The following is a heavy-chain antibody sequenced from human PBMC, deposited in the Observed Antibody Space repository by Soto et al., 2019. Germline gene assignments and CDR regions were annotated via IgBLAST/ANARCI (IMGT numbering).Heavy chain of an antibody. CDR2: IYWDDDK. Sequence: QITLKESGPTLVKPTQTLTLTCTFSGFSLSTSGVGVGWIRQPPGKALEWLALIYWDDDKRYSPSLKSRLTITTDTSKNQVVLTMTNMDPVDTATYYCAHTGKITIFGVVTPTCFDYWGQGTLVTVSS. CDR3: AHTGKITIFGVVTPTCFDY. D-gene: IGHD3-3*01. CDR1: GFSLSTSGVG. V-gene: IGHV2-5*02. J-gene: IGHJ4*02.